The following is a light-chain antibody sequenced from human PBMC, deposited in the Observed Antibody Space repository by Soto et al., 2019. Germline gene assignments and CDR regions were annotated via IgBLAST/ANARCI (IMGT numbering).Light chain of an antibody. J-gene: IGKJ5*01. CDR2: DVS. CDR1: QHISNY. CDR3: QQYGNLPYT. Sequence: DIQMTQSPSSLSASVGARVTIXXQSNQHISNYLNWYQQKPGKAPRLXIYDVSKLQTGVPSRFSGSGAGTDFTFTISSLQPEDIATYYCQQYGNLPYTFGPGTRLEIK. V-gene: IGKV1-33*01.